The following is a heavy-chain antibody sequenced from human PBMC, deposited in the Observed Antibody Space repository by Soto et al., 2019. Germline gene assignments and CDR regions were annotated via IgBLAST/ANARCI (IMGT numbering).Heavy chain of an antibody. V-gene: IGHV3-21*01. CDR2: ISSSSRYI. CDR3: ARGLKDFWSGYYGPPRMDV. Sequence: TGGSLRLSCTVSGFTFGNYGMSWVRQAPGKGLQWVSTISSSSRYIYYADSVKGRFTISRDNAKNSLYLQMNSLRAEDTAVYYCARGLKDFWSGYYGPPRMDVWGQGTTVTVSS. J-gene: IGHJ6*02. CDR1: GFTFGNYG. D-gene: IGHD3-3*01.